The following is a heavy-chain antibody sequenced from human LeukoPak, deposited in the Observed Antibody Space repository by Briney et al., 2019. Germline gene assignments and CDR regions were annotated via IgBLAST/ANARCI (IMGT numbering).Heavy chain of an antibody. CDR3: AGSNHYYDSSGYPYAFDI. CDR1: GYTFTGYY. D-gene: IGHD3-22*01. V-gene: IGHV1-2*02. CDR2: INPNSGGT. Sequence: ASVKDSCKASGYTFTGYYMHWVRQAPGQGLEWMGWINPNSGGTNYAQKFQGRVTMTRDTSISTAYMELSRLRSDDTAVYYCAGSNHYYDSSGYPYAFDIWGQGTMVTVSS. J-gene: IGHJ3*02.